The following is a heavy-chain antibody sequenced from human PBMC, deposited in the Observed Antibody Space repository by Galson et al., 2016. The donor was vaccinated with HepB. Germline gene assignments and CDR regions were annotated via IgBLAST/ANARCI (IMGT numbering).Heavy chain of an antibody. CDR3: AGDPDYGIDF. D-gene: IGHD4-17*01. J-gene: IGHJ4*02. Sequence: SLRLSCAASGFTFTNYAMHWVRQAPGKGLEWLAIISYDGDNKYYTDSVRGRFSLSRDNSKNTLYLEINSLRPGDTAVYYCAGDPDYGIDFWGQGTLVTVSS. CDR1: GFTFTNYA. CDR2: ISYDGDNK. V-gene: IGHV3-30-3*01.